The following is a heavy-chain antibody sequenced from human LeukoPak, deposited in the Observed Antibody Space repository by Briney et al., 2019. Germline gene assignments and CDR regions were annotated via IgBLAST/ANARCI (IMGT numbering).Heavy chain of an antibody. CDR1: GFTVSSNY. J-gene: IGHJ4*02. Sequence: GGSLRLSCAASGFTVSSNYMSWVRQAPGKGLEWVSVIYSGGSTYYADSVKGRFTISRDNSKNTLYLQMNSLRAEDTAVHYCARSPPYYYDSSGYPDYWGQGTLVTVSS. CDR3: ARSPPYYYDSSGYPDY. CDR2: IYSGGST. V-gene: IGHV3-66*01. D-gene: IGHD3-22*01.